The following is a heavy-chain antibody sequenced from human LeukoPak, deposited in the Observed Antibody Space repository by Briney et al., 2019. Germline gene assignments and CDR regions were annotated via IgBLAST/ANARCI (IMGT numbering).Heavy chain of an antibody. CDR2: IIPIFGTA. J-gene: IGHJ6*04. V-gene: IGHV1-69*06. D-gene: IGHD2-15*01. Sequence: SVKVSCKASGGTFSSYAISWVRQAPGQGLEWMGGIIPIFGTANYAQKFQGRVTITADKSTSTAYMELSSLRSEDTAMYYCAREALYCSGGSCYSVRMDVWGKGTTVTVSS. CDR3: AREALYCSGGSCYSVRMDV. CDR1: GGTFSSYA.